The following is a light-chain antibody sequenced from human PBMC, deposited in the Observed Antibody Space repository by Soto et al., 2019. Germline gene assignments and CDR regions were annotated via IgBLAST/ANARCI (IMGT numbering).Light chain of an antibody. J-gene: IGKJ5*01. CDR2: DAS. CDR3: QQRSNWPPIT. V-gene: IGKV3-11*01. Sequence: EIVLPQSPGNLPLSPGERATLSCRASQSVSSYLAWYQQKPGQAPRLLIYDASNRATGIPARFSGSGSGTDFTLTISSLEPEDFAVYYCQQRSNWPPITFGQGTRLEI. CDR1: QSVSSY.